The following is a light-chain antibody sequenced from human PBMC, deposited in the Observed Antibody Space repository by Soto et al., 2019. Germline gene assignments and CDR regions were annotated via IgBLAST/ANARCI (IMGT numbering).Light chain of an antibody. CDR1: QSVSSSY. CDR2: GAS. CDR3: QQYDNSPWT. V-gene: IGKV3-20*01. Sequence: EIVLTQSPGTLSLSPGEGATLSCRASQSVSSSYLAWYQQKPGQAPRLLIYGASSRATGIPDRFSGGGSGTDFTLAISRLEPDDVAQYYCQQYDNSPWTFGQGTKVEVK. J-gene: IGKJ1*01.